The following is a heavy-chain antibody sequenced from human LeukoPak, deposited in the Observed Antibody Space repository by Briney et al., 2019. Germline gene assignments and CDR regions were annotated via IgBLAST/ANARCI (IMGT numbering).Heavy chain of an antibody. CDR1: GFTFSDYY. V-gene: IGHV3-11*01. D-gene: IGHD6-25*01. CDR3: ARSIAADATTFGY. Sequence: GGSLRLSCAASGFTFSDYYMSWIRQAPGKGLEWVSYIGSSGSTIYYADSVKGRFTISRDNAKNSLYLQMNSLRAEDTAVYYCARSIAADATTFGYWGQGTLVTVSS. CDR2: IGSSGSTI. J-gene: IGHJ4*02.